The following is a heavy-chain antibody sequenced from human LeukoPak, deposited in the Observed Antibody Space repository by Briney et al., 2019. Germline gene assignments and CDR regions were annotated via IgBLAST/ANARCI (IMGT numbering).Heavy chain of an antibody. CDR2: IYTSGST. CDR1: GGSISSGSYY. J-gene: IGHJ5*02. D-gene: IGHD4-23*01. Sequence: SQTLSLTCTVSGGSISSGSYYWSWIRQPAGKGLEWIGRIYTSGSTNYNPSLKSRVTISVDTSKNQFSLKLSSVTAADTAVYYCARDQRSGGNVNWFHPWGQGTLVTVRS. CDR3: ARDQRSGGNVNWFHP. V-gene: IGHV4-61*02.